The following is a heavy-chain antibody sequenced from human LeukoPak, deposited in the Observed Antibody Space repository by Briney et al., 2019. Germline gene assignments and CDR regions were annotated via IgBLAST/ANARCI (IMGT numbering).Heavy chain of an antibody. CDR3: ARGHSSSWYYAFDI. D-gene: IGHD6-13*01. CDR1: GFTFSSYV. CDR2: INWNGGST. J-gene: IGHJ3*02. V-gene: IGHV3-20*04. Sequence: GGSLRLSCVASGFTFSSYVMHWVRQAPGKGLEWVSGINWNGGSTGYADSVKGRFTISRDNAKNSLYLQMNSLRAEDTALYYCARGHSSSWYYAFDIWAKGQWSPSLQ.